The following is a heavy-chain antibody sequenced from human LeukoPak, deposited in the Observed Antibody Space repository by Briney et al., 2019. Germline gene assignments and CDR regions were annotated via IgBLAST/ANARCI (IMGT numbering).Heavy chain of an antibody. J-gene: IGHJ4*02. CDR3: AGRSGRAPIYFDY. D-gene: IGHD3-10*01. CDR1: GFTLSSYG. CDR2: VSGSGGTT. Sequence: GGSLRLSCAVSGFTLSSYGMSWVRQAPGRGLEWVSGVSGSGGTTYYADSVKGRFTISRDNSKNTLYLQMNSLRADDTAIYYCAGRSGRAPIYFDYWGQGTLVTVSS. V-gene: IGHV3-23*01.